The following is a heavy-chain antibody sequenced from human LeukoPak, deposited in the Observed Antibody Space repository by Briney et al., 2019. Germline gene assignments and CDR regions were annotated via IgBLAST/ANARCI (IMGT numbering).Heavy chain of an antibody. CDR1: GGSISSYY. J-gene: IGHJ4*02. D-gene: IGHD1-26*01. CDR2: IYYSGNT. CDR3: ARDLGNSGSYLYH. V-gene: IGHV4-59*01. Sequence: SETLSLTCTVSGGSISSYYWSWIRQPPGKGLEWIGYIYYSGNTNYNPSLKSRVTISADTSKNQFSLKLNSVTAADTAVYYCARDLGNSGSYLYHWGQGTLVTVSS.